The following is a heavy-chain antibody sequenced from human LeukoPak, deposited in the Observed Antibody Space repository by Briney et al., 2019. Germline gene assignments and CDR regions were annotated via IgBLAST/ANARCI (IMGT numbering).Heavy chain of an antibody. V-gene: IGHV1-2*02. CDR3: ARERREYSYGSFIGDY. CDR2: INPNSGGT. J-gene: IGHJ4*02. D-gene: IGHD5-18*01. CDR1: GYTFTGYY. Sequence: ASVKVSCKASGYTFTGYYMHWVRQAPGQGLEWMGWINPNSGGTNYAQKFQGRVTMTRDTSISTAYMELSRLRSDDTALYYCARERREYSYGSFIGDYWGQGTLATVSS.